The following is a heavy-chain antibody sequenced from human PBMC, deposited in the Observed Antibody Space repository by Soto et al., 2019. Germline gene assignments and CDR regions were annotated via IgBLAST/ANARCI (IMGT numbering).Heavy chain of an antibody. J-gene: IGHJ4*02. Sequence: EVQLVESGGGLIQPGGSLKLSCAASGFTVGNNYMSWVRQAPGKGLEWVSLIYSTGTTKYADSVRGRFTVSRDNAKTPLYLQITSLRAEDTAVYYCAKDGRGSGSQYNSLGYWGQGTLVTVSS. CDR3: AKDGRGSGSQYNSLGY. D-gene: IGHD3-10*01. V-gene: IGHV3-53*01. CDR2: IYSTGTT. CDR1: GFTVGNNY.